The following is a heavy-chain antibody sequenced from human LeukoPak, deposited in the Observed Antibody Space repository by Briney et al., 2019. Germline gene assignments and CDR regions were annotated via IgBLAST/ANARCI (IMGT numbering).Heavy chain of an antibody. D-gene: IGHD3-9*01. J-gene: IGHJ4*02. V-gene: IGHV3-23*01. Sequence: GGSLRLSCVASGFTFTNYAMSWDRQAPGKGLEWVSAITGSDGSSYYADSVKGRFTISRDNSKNTLYLQVNSLRAEDTAVYYCAKWGGYDILTGYYVPDYWGQGTLVTVSS. CDR2: ITGSDGSS. CDR3: AKWGGYDILTGYYVPDY. CDR1: GFTFTNYA.